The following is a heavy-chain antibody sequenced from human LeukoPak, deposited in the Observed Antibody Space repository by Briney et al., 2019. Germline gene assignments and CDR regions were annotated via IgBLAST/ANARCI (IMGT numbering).Heavy chain of an antibody. CDR3: ARSRHYYFDY. J-gene: IGHJ4*02. CDR2: LSASGTT. V-gene: IGHV4-61*02. Sequence: PTGTLSLTCAVSGGSISSGGYYWTWIRQPAGKGLEWIGRLSASGTTYYNPSLKSRVTVSGDTSKNQFSLKLSSVTAADTAVYNCARSRHYYFDYWGQGTLVTVSS. CDR1: GGSISSGGYY.